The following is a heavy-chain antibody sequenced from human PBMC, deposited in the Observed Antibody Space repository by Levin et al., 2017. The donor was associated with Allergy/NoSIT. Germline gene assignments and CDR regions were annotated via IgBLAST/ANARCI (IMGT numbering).Heavy chain of an antibody. V-gene: IGHV2-26*01. Sequence: SGPTLVKPTETLTLTCTVSGFSLSNARMGVSWIRQPPGKALEWLAHIFSNDEKSYSTSLKSRLTISKDTSKSQVVLTMTNMDPVDTATYYCGRMMYDYRAYYGMDVWGQGTTVTVSS. CDR3: GRMMYDYRAYYGMDV. J-gene: IGHJ6*02. CDR1: GFSLSNARMG. CDR2: IFSNDEK. D-gene: IGHD4-11*01.